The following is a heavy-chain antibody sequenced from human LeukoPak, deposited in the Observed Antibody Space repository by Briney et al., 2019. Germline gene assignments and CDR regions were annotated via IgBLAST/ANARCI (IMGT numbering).Heavy chain of an antibody. J-gene: IGHJ4*02. CDR2: INSEGSDT. Sequence: PGGSLRLSCAASGITLSSYWMDWVRQAPGKGLVWVSRINSEGSDTAYADSVKGRFTISRDSAKNTLYLRMNSLGVEDTAVYYCAMRGGSGELPMWGQGTLVTVSS. CDR1: GITLSSYW. V-gene: IGHV3-74*01. CDR3: AMRGGSGELPM. D-gene: IGHD3-10*01.